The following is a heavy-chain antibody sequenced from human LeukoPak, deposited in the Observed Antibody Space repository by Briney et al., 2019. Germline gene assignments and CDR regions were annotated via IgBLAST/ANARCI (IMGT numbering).Heavy chain of an antibody. V-gene: IGHV1-69*04. Sequence: ASVKVSCKASGGIFSNHAISWVRQAPGQGLEWMGRIIPILSITNYAQKFQGRVTITADKSTSTAYMELSSLRSEDTAVYYCARPKTYHYDTSGYYAEYYFDFWGQGTLVTVSS. CDR1: GGIFSNHA. CDR3: ARPKTYHYDTSGYYAEYYFDF. D-gene: IGHD3-22*01. J-gene: IGHJ4*02. CDR2: IIPILSIT.